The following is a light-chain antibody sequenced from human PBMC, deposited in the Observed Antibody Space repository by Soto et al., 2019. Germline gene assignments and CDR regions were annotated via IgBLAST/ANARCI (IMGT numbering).Light chain of an antibody. CDR3: QQYDNLPPWT. CDR2: GAS. J-gene: IGKJ1*01. CDR1: QSVSSD. Sequence: EILMTQSPATLSLCRGEISTLSCGSSQSVSSDLAWYHQKPGQAPRLLIYGASTRATGIPARFRGSGSGTEFTLTITNLQSEDFAVYYCQQYDNLPPWTFGQGTKVDIK. V-gene: IGKV3-15*01.